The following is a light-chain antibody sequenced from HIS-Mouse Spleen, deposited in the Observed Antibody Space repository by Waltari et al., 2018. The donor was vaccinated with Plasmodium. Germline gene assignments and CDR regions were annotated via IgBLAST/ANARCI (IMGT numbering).Light chain of an antibody. J-gene: IGKJ2*01. CDR3: QTYISAPDT. Sequence: DIQLTQSPSSLSASVRDRATITCRASQGISNYLAWYQQKPGKVPKLLIYAASTLQSGGPSRFSGSGSGKDVTLTSSSRQREDVATYDGQTYISAPDTFGQGTTLEIK. V-gene: IGKV1-27*01. CDR1: QGISNY. CDR2: AAS.